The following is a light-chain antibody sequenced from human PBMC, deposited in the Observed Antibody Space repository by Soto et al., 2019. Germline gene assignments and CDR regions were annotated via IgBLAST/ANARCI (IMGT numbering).Light chain of an antibody. CDR2: GAS. CDR3: HQYNSWPRGT. V-gene: IGKV3-15*01. Sequence: EIMMTQSPGTLSASPGEGATLYCAASQSVNLNLAWYQQKPGQPPRLLLYGASTRATGIPVRFRGSGSGTEFTLTISSLLSEDAAVYYCHQYNSWPRGTFGPGTKVEIK. CDR1: QSVNLN. J-gene: IGKJ3*01.